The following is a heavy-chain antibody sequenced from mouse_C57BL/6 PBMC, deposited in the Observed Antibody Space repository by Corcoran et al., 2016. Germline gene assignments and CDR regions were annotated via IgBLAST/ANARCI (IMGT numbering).Heavy chain of an antibody. D-gene: IGHD1-1*01. CDR2: INTYSGVP. V-gene: IGHV9-3*01. CDR1: GYTFTTYG. Sequence: QIQLVQSGPELKKPGETVKISCKASGYTFTTYGMSWVKQAPGKGLKWMGWINTYSGVPTYADDFKGRFAFSLETSASTAYLQINNLKNEDTATYFCARRYYGSSYGFPYYFDYWGQGTTLTVSS. J-gene: IGHJ2*01. CDR3: ARRYYGSSYGFPYYFDY.